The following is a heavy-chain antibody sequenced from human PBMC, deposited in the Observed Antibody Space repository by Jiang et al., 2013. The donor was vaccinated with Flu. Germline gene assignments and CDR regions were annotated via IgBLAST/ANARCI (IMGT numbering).Heavy chain of an antibody. D-gene: IGHD4-17*01. Sequence: ETLSLTCSVSGGSITSYYWSWIRQPPGKGLEWIGYLYYSGSTNYNPSLKSRVTISGDTSKNQLSLRLSSVTAADTAVYYCARDHTVTSFGRYFDLWGRGTLVTVSS. J-gene: IGHJ2*01. CDR1: GGSITSYY. CDR2: LYYSGST. V-gene: IGHV4-59*01. CDR3: ARDHTVTSFGRYFDL.